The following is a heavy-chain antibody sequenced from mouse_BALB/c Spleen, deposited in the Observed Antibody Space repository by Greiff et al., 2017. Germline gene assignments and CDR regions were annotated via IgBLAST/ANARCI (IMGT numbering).Heavy chain of an antibody. V-gene: IGHV3-2*02. CDR1: GYSITSDYA. D-gene: IGHD1-1*01. CDR2: ISYSGST. CDR3: ARERDYYGSSHYAMDY. J-gene: IGHJ4*01. Sequence: EVQLVESGPGLVKPSQSLSLTCTVTGYSITSDYAWNWIRQFPGNKLEWMGYISYSGSTSYNPSLKSRISITRDTSKNQFFLQLNSVTTEDTATYYCARERDYYGSSHYAMDYWGQGTSVTVSS.